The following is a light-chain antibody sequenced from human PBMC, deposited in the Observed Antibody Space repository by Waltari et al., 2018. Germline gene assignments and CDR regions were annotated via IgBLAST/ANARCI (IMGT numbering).Light chain of an antibody. CDR3: QQYYDIPRT. CDR1: QSLLYSPNNKNY. CDR2: WAS. Sequence: DIVMTQSPNSLAVSLCESAPINSKSSQSLLYSPNNKNYLGWFQKRPGQPPKLLIYWASTRESGVPDRFSGSGSGTDFTLTITSLQAEDVAVYYCQQYYDIPRTFGQGTKVEIK. J-gene: IGKJ1*01. V-gene: IGKV4-1*01.